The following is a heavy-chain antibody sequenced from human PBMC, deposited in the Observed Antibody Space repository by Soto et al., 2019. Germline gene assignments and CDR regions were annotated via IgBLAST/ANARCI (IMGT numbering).Heavy chain of an antibody. Sequence: SETLSLTCAVYGGSFSGYYWSWIRQPPGKGQEWIGEINHSGSTNYNPSLRSRVTISVDTSKNQFSLKLSSVTAADTAVYYCARWFFNHGGYYYYGKDVWGRGTTVTVS. V-gene: IGHV4-34*01. CDR3: ARWFFNHGGYYYYGKDV. J-gene: IGHJ6*02. D-gene: IGHD3-10*01. CDR2: INHSGST. CDR1: GGSFSGYY.